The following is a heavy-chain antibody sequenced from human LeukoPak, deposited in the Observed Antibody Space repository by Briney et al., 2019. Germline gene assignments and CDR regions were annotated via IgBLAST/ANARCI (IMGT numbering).Heavy chain of an antibody. CDR2: INWNGGST. CDR1: GFTFDDYG. V-gene: IGHV3-20*04. Sequence: GGSLRLSCAASGFTFDDYGMSWGRQAPGKGLEWVSGINWNGGSTGYADSVKGRFTISRDNAKNSLYLQMNSLRAEDTALYYCAKPVGYDSSGFDYWGQGTLVTVSS. CDR3: AKPVGYDSSGFDY. D-gene: IGHD3-22*01. J-gene: IGHJ4*02.